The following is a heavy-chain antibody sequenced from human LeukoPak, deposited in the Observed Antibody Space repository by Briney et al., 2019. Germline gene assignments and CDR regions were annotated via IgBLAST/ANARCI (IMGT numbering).Heavy chain of an antibody. J-gene: IGHJ6*03. CDR1: GGSISSSSYY. CDR2: IYYSGCT. Sequence: PSETLSLTCTVSGGSISSSSYYWGWIRQPPGKGLEWIGSIYYSGCTYYNPSLKSRVTISVDTSKNQFSLKLSSVTAEDTALYYCARVAGDYDFWSGYYGYYYYMDVWGKGTTVTVSS. D-gene: IGHD3-3*01. CDR3: ARVAGDYDFWSGYYGYYYYMDV. V-gene: IGHV4-39*07.